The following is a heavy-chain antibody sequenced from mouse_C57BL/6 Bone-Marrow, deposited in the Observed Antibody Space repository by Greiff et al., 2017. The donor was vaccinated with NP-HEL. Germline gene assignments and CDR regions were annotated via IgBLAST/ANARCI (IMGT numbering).Heavy chain of an antibody. V-gene: IGHV1-81*01. D-gene: IGHD1-1*01. CDR3: ARTDYGSSYPFAY. CDR1: GYTFTSYG. Sequence: QVQLKESGAELARPGASVKLSCKASGYTFTSYGISWVKQRTGQGLEWIGEIYPRSGNTYYNEKFKGKAILTADKSSSTAYMELRSLTSEDSAVYFCARTDYGSSYPFAYWGQGTLVTVSA. CDR2: IYPRSGNT. J-gene: IGHJ3*01.